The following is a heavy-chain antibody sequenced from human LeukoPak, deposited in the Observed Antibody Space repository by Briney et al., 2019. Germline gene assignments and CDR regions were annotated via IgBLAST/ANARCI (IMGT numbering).Heavy chain of an antibody. V-gene: IGHV1-46*01. CDR3: ARERPGGSLDY. CDR2: INPSGGST. Sequence: GASVKVSCKASGYTFTSYYMHWVRQAPGQGLEWMGIINPSGGSTSYAQKLQGRVTMTRDMSTSTVYMELSSLRSEDTAVYYCARERPGGSLDYWGQGTLVTVSS. CDR1: GYTFTSYY. D-gene: IGHD3-16*01. J-gene: IGHJ4*02.